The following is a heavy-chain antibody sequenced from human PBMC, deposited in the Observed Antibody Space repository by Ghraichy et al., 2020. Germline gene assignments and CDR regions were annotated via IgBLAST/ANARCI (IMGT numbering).Heavy chain of an antibody. CDR3: AREARFEYSISAVDF. J-gene: IGHJ4*02. CDR2: IPFDGSNK. Sequence: GGSLRLSCAASGFTFSTYGMHWVRQAPGKGLEWVAVIPFDGSNKYYADSVKGRFTISRDNSTNSLYLQMNSLRAEDTAVYYCAREARFEYSISAVDFWGQGTLVTVSS. CDR1: GFTFSTYG. V-gene: IGHV3-30*03. D-gene: IGHD6-6*01.